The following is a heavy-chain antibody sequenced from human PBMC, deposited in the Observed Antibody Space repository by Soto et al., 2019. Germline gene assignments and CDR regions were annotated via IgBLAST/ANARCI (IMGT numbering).Heavy chain of an antibody. D-gene: IGHD6-19*01. V-gene: IGHV1-3*01. CDR2: IHAGNGNT. CDR3: ARGLAFLDY. J-gene: IGHJ4*02. Sequence: ASVKVSCKASGYSFSSYAIHWVRQAPGQGLEWMGWIHAGNGNTKYSQNFQGRVTISRDTSATTAYMELNSLRSEDTAVYYCARGLAFLDYWAQGTFVTVSS. CDR1: GYSFSSYA.